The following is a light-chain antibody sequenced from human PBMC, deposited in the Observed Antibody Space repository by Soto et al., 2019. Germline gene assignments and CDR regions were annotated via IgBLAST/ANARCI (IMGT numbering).Light chain of an antibody. CDR3: SAYTTSGTLV. J-gene: IGLJ2*01. Sequence: QSALTQPASVSGSPGQSITISCTGTSSDVGGFNHVSWYQQYPGKAPKLTIYEVSNRPSGVSNRFSGSKSGNTASLTISGLQAEDEADYYCSAYTTSGTLVFGGRTKLTVL. V-gene: IGLV2-14*01. CDR2: EVS. CDR1: SSDVGGFNH.